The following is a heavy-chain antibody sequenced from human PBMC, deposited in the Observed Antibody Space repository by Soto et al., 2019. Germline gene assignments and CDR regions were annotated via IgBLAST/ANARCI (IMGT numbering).Heavy chain of an antibody. CDR2: INPSGGST. D-gene: IGHD6-13*01. J-gene: IGHJ6*02. CDR1: GYTFTSYY. CDR3: ARGEAAALTYYYYYYGMDV. V-gene: IGHV1-46*01. Sequence: ASGKVSCKASGYTFTSYYMRWVRQAPGQGLEWMGIINPSGGSTSYAQKFQGRVTMTRDTSTSTVYMELSSLRSEDTAVYYCARGEAAALTYYYYYYGMDVWGQGTTVTVSS.